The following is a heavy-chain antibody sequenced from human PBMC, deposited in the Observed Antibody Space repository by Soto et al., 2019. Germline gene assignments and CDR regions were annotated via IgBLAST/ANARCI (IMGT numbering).Heavy chain of an antibody. V-gene: IGHV3-23*01. CDR2: ISGSGGST. J-gene: IGHJ6*03. D-gene: IGHD1-26*01. CDR1: GFTFSSYT. Sequence: GGSLRLSCAASGFTFSSYTMSWVRQAPGKGLEWVSAISGSGGSTYYADSVKGRFTISRDNSKNTLYLQMNSLRAEDTAVYYCAKVNPLLAGRGYYYYYMDVWGKGTTVTVS. CDR3: AKVNPLLAGRGYYYYYMDV.